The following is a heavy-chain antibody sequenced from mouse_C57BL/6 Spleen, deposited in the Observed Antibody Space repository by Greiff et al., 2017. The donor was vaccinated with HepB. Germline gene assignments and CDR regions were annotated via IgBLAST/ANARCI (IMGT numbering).Heavy chain of an antibody. CDR3: ARDDYDWYFDV. CDR1: GFTFSSYA. D-gene: IGHD2-4*01. V-gene: IGHV5-4*01. CDR2: ISDGGSYT. Sequence: DVMLVESGGGLVKPGGSLKLSCAASGFTFSSYAMSWVRQTPEKRLEWVATISDGGSYTYYPDNVKGRFTISRDNAKNNLYLQMSHLKSEDTAMYYCARDDYDWYFDVWGTGTTVTVSS. J-gene: IGHJ1*03.